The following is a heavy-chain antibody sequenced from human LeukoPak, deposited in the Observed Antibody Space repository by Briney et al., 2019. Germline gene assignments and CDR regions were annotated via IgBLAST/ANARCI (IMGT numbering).Heavy chain of an antibody. CDR1: GGSFSGYY. CDR2: INHSGST. J-gene: IGHJ4*02. Sequence: SETLSLTCAVYGGSFSGYYWSWIRQPPGKGLEWIGEINHSGSTNYNPSLKSRVTISVDTSKNQFSLKLSSVTAADTAVYYCARGTAEYSSSHVDYWGQGTLVTVSS. D-gene: IGHD6-6*01. V-gene: IGHV4-34*01. CDR3: ARGTAEYSSSHVDY.